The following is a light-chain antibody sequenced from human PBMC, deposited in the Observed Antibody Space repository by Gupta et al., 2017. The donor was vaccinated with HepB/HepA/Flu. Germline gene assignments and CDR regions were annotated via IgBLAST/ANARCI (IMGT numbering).Light chain of an antibody. Sequence: SLLTQPPSASGPPGQRVTIDCSRSTSNIGVNPVLWYLHLPGSAPQLLIYDNDTRRGGVPDRFSAAKSGTSAALAISGLQAGDEADYYCAAWHVTGDARLFGGGTRLTVL. CDR1: TSNIGVNP. CDR2: DND. V-gene: IGLV1-44*01. J-gene: IGLJ2*01. CDR3: AAWHVTGDARL.